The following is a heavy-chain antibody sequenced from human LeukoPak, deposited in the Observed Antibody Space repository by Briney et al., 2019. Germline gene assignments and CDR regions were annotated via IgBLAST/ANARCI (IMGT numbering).Heavy chain of an antibody. CDR1: GGSISSYY. D-gene: IGHD4-17*01. CDR2: IYTSGST. Sequence: SETLSLTCTVSGGSISSYYWSWIRQPAGKGLEWIGRIYTSGSTNYNPSLKSRVTMSVDTSKNQFSLKLSSVTAADTAVYYCARYGADYGDYEAHFDYWGQGTLVTVSS. CDR3: ARYGADYGDYEAHFDY. J-gene: IGHJ4*02. V-gene: IGHV4-4*07.